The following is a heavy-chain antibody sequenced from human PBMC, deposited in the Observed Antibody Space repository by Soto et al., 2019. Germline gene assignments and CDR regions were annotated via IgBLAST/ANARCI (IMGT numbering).Heavy chain of an antibody. CDR3: ARGLRFLEWFLFDY. Sequence: CAVSGGSISSGGYYWSWIRQPPGKGLEWIGYIYYSGSTNYNPSLKSRVTISVDTSKNQFSLKLSSVTAADTAVYYCARGLRFLEWFLFDYWGQGTLVTVSS. CDR2: IYYSGST. D-gene: IGHD3-3*01. V-gene: IGHV4-61*08. CDR1: GGSISSGGYY. J-gene: IGHJ4*02.